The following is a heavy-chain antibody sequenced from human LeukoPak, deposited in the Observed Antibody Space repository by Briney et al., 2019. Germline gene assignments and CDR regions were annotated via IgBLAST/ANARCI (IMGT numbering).Heavy chain of an antibody. CDR1: GFTFSSYG. CDR3: AKSCFDSSGYTFDY. D-gene: IGHD3-22*01. Sequence: GGSLRLSCAASGFTFSSYGMHWVRQAPGKGLEWVAVISYDGSNKYYADSVKGRFTISRDNSKNTLYLQMSSLRAEDTAVYYCAKSCFDSSGYTFDYWGQGTLVTVSS. CDR2: ISYDGSNK. J-gene: IGHJ4*02. V-gene: IGHV3-30*18.